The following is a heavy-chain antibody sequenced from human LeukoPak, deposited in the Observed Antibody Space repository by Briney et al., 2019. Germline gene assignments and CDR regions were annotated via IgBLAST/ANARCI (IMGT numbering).Heavy chain of an antibody. CDR1: GGSLSGYY. CDR3: AREIIVARGAFDI. V-gene: IGHV4-34*01. D-gene: IGHD5-12*01. J-gene: IGHJ3*02. CDR2: VNHRGST. Sequence: SETLPLTCAVYGGSLSGYYWSWFRQPPGKGLKGIGEVNHRGSTNYNPSLKSRVTISVDTSKNQFSLKLSSVTAADTAVYYCAREIIVARGAFDIWGQGTMVTVSS.